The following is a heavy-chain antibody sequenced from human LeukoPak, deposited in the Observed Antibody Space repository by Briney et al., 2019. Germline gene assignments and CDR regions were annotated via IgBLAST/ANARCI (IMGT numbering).Heavy chain of an antibody. Sequence: GGSLRLSCAASGFTFSSYWMSWVRQAPGKGLEWVANIKQDGSEKYYVDSVKGRFTISRDNAKNSLYLQMNSLRAEDTAVYYCARSSGYYYVSPFDIWGQGTMVTVSS. CDR1: GFTFSSYW. D-gene: IGHD3-22*01. V-gene: IGHV3-7*01. J-gene: IGHJ3*02. CDR2: IKQDGSEK. CDR3: ARSSGYYYVSPFDI.